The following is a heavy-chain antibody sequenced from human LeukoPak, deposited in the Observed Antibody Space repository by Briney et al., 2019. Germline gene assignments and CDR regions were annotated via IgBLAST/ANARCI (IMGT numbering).Heavy chain of an antibody. CDR3: ARRGYFGWLFQSYHFDY. CDR2: VKQDGSEK. J-gene: IGHJ4*02. D-gene: IGHD3-9*01. V-gene: IGHV3-7*01. CDR1: GFTFSSYW. Sequence: PGGSLRLSCAASGFTFSSYWMSWVRQAPGKGLEWVANVKQDGSEKYYVDSVKGRFTISRDNAKNSLYLQMNSLRAEDTAVYYCARRGYFGWLFQSYHFDYWGQGTLVTVSS.